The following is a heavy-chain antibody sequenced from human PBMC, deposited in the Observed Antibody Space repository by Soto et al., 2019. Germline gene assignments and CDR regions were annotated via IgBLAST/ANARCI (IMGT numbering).Heavy chain of an antibody. V-gene: IGHV1-69*06. CDR3: ASERSAQYFDF. J-gene: IGHJ4*02. CDR1: GGTFSSHG. Sequence: QVQLVQSGTVVQRRGSSVKVSCQASGGTFSSHGMAWVRQAPGQGLEWMGGIIPTYGTPTYAPKFQGRVTITADKSTTTAYMQLSTLRSEATGVYYCASERSAQYFDFWDQGTLITVSS. D-gene: IGHD1-26*01. CDR2: IIPTYGTP.